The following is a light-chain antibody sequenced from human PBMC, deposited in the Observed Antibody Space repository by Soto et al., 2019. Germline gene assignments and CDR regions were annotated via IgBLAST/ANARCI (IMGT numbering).Light chain of an antibody. V-gene: IGKV1-5*03. CDR2: QAS. CDR3: QQYNSYGT. Sequence: DIQMTQSPSTLSASVGDRVTITCRASQSISSSLAWYQHKPGKAPKLPIYQASSLESGAPSRFSGSGSWTEFTLTISSVQPDDFATYYGQQYNSYGTFGQGTKVEIK. J-gene: IGKJ1*01. CDR1: QSISSS.